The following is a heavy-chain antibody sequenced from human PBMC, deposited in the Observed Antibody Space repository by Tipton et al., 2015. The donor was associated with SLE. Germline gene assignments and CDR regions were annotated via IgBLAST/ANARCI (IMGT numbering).Heavy chain of an antibody. CDR3: ARLLPQYYYDSSGQNGDCWYFDL. J-gene: IGHJ2*01. CDR2: IYYSGST. Sequence: TLSLTCTVSGGSISSYYWSWIRQPPGKGLEWIGYIYYSGSTNYNPSLKRRVTISVDTSKNQFSLKLNSVTAADTAVYYCARLLPQYYYDSSGQNGDCWYFDLWGRGTLVTVS. D-gene: IGHD3-22*01. V-gene: IGHV4-59*08. CDR1: GGSISSYY.